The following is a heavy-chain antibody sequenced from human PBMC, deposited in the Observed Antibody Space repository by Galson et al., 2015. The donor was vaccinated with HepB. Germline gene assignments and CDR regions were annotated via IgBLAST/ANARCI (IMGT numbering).Heavy chain of an antibody. J-gene: IGHJ4*02. CDR2: IKSNTDGGTT. Sequence: SLRLSCAASGFAFSNAWMSWVRQAPGQGLEWVGRIKSNTDGGTTDYAAPVKGRFTISRDDSKNTLYLQMNSLKTEDTAVYYCTTDSEEYYDSSGYLEFVDYWGQGTLVTVPS. D-gene: IGHD3-22*01. CDR3: TTDSEEYYDSSGYLEFVDY. V-gene: IGHV3-15*01. CDR1: GFAFSNAW.